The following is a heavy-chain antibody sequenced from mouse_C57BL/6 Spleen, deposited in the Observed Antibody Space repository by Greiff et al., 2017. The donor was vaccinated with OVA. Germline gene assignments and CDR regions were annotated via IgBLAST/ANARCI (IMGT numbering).Heavy chain of an antibody. D-gene: IGHD3-1*01. CDR2: LDPSDSYT. CDR3: AREESWAMDY. CDR1: GYTFTSYW. Sequence: VQLQQPGAELVRPGTSVKLSCKASGYTFTSYWMHWVKQRPGQGLAWIGVLDPSDSYTNYNQKFKGKATLTVDTSSSTAYMQLSSLTSEDSAVYYCAREESWAMDYWGQGTSVTVSS. J-gene: IGHJ4*01. V-gene: IGHV1-59*01.